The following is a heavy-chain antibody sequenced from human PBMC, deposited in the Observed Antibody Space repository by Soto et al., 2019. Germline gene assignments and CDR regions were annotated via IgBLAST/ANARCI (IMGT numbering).Heavy chain of an antibody. D-gene: IGHD4-17*01. Sequence: EVQLVESGGGLIQPGGSLRLSCAASGFTVSSNYMSWVRQAPGKGLEWVSVIYSGGSTYYADSVKGRFTISRDNSKNTLYLQMDSLRAEDMAVYYCAREAYGDLGGMDVWGQGTTVTVSS. CDR2: IYSGGST. CDR1: GFTVSSNY. V-gene: IGHV3-53*01. J-gene: IGHJ6*02. CDR3: AREAYGDLGGMDV.